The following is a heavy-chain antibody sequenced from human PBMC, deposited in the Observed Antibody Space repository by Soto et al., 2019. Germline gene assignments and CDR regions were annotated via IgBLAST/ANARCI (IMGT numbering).Heavy chain of an antibody. CDR3: ARVGLLWFGELARGMDV. CDR1: GFTFSSYS. CDR2: ISSSSSYI. Sequence: GGSLRLCCAASGFTFSSYSMNWVRQAPGKGLEWVSSISSSSSYIYYADSVKGRFTISRDNAKNSLYLQMNSLRAEDTAVYYCARVGLLWFGELARGMDVWGQGTTVTVSS. J-gene: IGHJ6*02. V-gene: IGHV3-21*01. D-gene: IGHD3-10*01.